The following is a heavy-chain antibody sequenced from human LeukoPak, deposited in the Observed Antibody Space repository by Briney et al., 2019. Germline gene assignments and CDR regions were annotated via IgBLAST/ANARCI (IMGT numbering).Heavy chain of an antibody. CDR2: INHSGST. V-gene: IGHV4-34*01. CDR3: ARVKREVGPYYFDY. D-gene: IGHD1-26*01. CDR1: GGSFSGYY. Sequence: SETLSLTCAVYGGSFSGYYWSWIRQPPGKGLEWIGEINHSGSTNYNPSLKSRVTISVDTSKNQFSLKLSSVTAADTAVYYCARVKREVGPYYFDYWGQGTLVTVSS. J-gene: IGHJ4*02.